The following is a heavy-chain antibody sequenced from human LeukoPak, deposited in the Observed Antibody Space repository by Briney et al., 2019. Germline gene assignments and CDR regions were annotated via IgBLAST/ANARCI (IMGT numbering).Heavy chain of an antibody. J-gene: IGHJ4*02. CDR1: GYTFTSYY. Sequence: ASVKVSCKASGYTFTSYYMHWVRQAPGQGLEWMGIINPSGGSTSYAQKFQGRVTMTRDMSTSTVYMELSSLRSEDAAVYYCARDRGWELRWFELDYWGQGTLVTVSS. D-gene: IGHD1-26*01. CDR3: ARDRGWELRWFELDY. V-gene: IGHV1-46*01. CDR2: INPSGGST.